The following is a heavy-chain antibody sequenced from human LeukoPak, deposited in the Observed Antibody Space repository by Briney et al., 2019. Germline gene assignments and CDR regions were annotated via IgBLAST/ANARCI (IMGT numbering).Heavy chain of an antibody. CDR1: GFTFSSYE. CDR2: SSSSGSTI. V-gene: IGHV3-48*03. CDR3: ARQRAAADKELFFDY. J-gene: IGHJ4*02. Sequence: GGSLRLSCAASGFTFSSYEMNWVRQAPGKGLEWVSYSSSSGSTIYYADSVKGRFTISRDNAKNSLYLQMNSLRAEDTAVYYCARQRAAADKELFFDYWGQGTLVTVSS. D-gene: IGHD6-13*01.